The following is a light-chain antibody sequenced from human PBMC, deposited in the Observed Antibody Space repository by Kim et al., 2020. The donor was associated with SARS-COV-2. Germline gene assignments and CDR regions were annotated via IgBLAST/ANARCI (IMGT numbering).Light chain of an antibody. CDR3: QHYDNLPYT. J-gene: IGKJ2*01. CDR2: DTS. CDR1: QDISKY. Sequence: SASVGDRVTITCQASQDISKYLNWYQQKPGKAPKLLIYDTSNLETGVPSRFSGSGSGTDFTFTISSLQPEDIATYYCQHYDNLPYTFGQGTKLEI. V-gene: IGKV1-33*01.